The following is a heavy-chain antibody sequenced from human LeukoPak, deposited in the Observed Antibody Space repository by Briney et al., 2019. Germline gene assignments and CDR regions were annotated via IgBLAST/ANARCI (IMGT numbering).Heavy chain of an antibody. J-gene: IGHJ4*02. Sequence: GGSLRLSCAASGFTSSNAWMSWVRQAPGKGLEWVGRIKSKTDGGTTDYAAPVKGRFTISRDDSKNTLYLQMNSLKTEDTAVYYCTTYTRRNYGGNLKVFSYWGQGTLVTVSS. CDR3: TTYTRRNYGGNLKVFSY. CDR2: IKSKTDGGTT. CDR1: GFTSSNAW. D-gene: IGHD4-23*01. V-gene: IGHV3-15*01.